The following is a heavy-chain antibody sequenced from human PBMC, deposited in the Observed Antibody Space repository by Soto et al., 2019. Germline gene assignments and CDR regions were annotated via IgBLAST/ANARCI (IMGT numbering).Heavy chain of an antibody. V-gene: IGHV4-31*03. D-gene: IGHD1-26*01. J-gene: IGHJ4*02. CDR1: GGSMSSGGYY. CDR2: IYYSGST. CDR3: AGIYSGSPGGTLRY. Sequence: QVQLQESGPGLVKPSQTLSLTCTVSGGSMSSGGYYWSWISQHPGKGLEWIGYIYYSGSTYYNPSLKSRVTISVDTSKNQFSLKLSSVTAADTAVYYCAGIYSGSPGGTLRYWGQGTLVTVSS.